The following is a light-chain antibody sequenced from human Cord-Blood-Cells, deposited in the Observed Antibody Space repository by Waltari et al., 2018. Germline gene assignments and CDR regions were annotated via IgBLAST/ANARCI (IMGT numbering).Light chain of an antibody. J-gene: IGLJ3*02. CDR1: SSDVGGYNS. CDR3: SSYTSSSTLV. CDR2: DVS. V-gene: IGLV2-14*01. Sequence: QSALPPPASVSGSPGQSITISCTGTSSDVGGYNSVSWYQQHPGNAPKLMIYDVSNRPSGVSNRFSGSKSGNTASLTISGLQAEDEADYYGSSYTSSSTLVFGGGTKLTVL.